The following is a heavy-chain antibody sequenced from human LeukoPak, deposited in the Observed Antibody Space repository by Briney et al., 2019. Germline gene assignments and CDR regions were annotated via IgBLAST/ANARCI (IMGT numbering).Heavy chain of an antibody. CDR3: ARDKWVGATYYYCYYMDV. J-gene: IGHJ6*03. Sequence: GGSLRLSCAASGFTFSSYAMHWVRQAPGKGLEWVAVISYDGSNKYYADSVKGRFTISRDNSKNTLYLQMNSLRAEDTAVYYCARDKWVGATYYYCYYMDVWGKGTTVTVSS. D-gene: IGHD1-26*01. CDR1: GFTFSSYA. V-gene: IGHV3-30*04. CDR2: ISYDGSNK.